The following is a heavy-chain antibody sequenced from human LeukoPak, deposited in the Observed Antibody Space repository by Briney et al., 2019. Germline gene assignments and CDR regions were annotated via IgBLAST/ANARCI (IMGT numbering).Heavy chain of an antibody. CDR2: IRYDGSNK. CDR1: GFTFSSYG. Sequence: SGGSLRLSCAASGFTFSSYGMHWVRQAPGKGLEWVTFIRYDGSNKYYADSVKGRFTISRDNSKNTLYLQMNSLRAEDTAVYYCAKDSPGTIFGVVLEYYFDYWGQGTLVTVSS. D-gene: IGHD3-3*01. J-gene: IGHJ4*02. CDR3: AKDSPGTIFGVVLEYYFDY. V-gene: IGHV3-30*02.